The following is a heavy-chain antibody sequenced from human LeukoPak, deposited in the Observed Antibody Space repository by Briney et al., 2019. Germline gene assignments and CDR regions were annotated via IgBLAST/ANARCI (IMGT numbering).Heavy chain of an antibody. Sequence: SETLSLTCTVSGGSISSGGYYWSWIRQHPGKGLEWIGYIYYSGSTYYNPSLKSRVTISVDTSKDQFSLKLSSVTAADTAVYYCARDRGPYSGYDSYYFDYWGQGTLVTVSS. CDR3: ARDRGPYSGYDSYYFDY. CDR2: IYYSGST. D-gene: IGHD5-12*01. J-gene: IGHJ4*02. CDR1: GGSISSGGYY. V-gene: IGHV4-31*03.